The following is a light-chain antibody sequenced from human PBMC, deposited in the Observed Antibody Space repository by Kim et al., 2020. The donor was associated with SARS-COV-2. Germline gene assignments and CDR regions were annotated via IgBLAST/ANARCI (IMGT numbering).Light chain of an antibody. CDR2: HDT. V-gene: IGLV3-1*01. CDR1: RLGNKY. Sequence: SYELNQPPSVSVSPGQTASITCSGDRLGNKYVCWYQQKPGQSPVVVIYHDTHRPSGIPERFSGSNSGNTATLTISGTQAMDEADYYCQAWDSTTTVFGGGTQLTVL. CDR3: QAWDSTTTV. J-gene: IGLJ2*01.